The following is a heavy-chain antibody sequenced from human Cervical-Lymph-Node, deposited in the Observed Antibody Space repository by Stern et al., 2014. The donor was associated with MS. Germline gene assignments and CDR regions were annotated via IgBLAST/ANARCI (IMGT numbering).Heavy chain of an antibody. V-gene: IGHV4-39*01. CDR1: GDSISSYTHY. D-gene: IGHD2-8*02. CDR2: VYYSGAP. Sequence: QLQLQESGPGLVKPSETLSLTCAVSGDSISSYTHYWAWIRQPPGKGLEWIGSVYYSGAPYYNPSLKTPVPISVDTSKNPSPRGLTLVTAADTAVYYCAKHACTGAACPFDLWGQGTLVTVSS. CDR3: AKHACTGAACPFDL. J-gene: IGHJ4*02.